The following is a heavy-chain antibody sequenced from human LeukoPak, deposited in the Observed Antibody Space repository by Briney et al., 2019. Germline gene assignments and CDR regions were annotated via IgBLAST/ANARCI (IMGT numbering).Heavy chain of an antibody. V-gene: IGHV4-59*01. CDR3: ARGEEQQPADY. CDR1: GGSISSYY. Sequence: PSETLSLTCTVSGGSISSYYWSWIRQPPGKGLEWIGYIYYSGSTNYNPSLKGRVTISVDTSKNQFSLKLSSVTAADTAVYYCARGEEQQPADYWGQGTLVTVSS. J-gene: IGHJ4*02. CDR2: IYYSGST. D-gene: IGHD6-13*01.